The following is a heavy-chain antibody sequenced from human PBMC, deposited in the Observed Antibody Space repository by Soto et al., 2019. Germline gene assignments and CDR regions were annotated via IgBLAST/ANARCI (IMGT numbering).Heavy chain of an antibody. CDR2: ISGSGGST. CDR3: AKDPSAVAGTDRYFQH. V-gene: IGHV3-23*01. D-gene: IGHD6-19*01. CDR1: GFTFSSYA. Sequence: GGSLRLSCAASGFTFSSYAMSWCPQAPGKGQECVSAISGSGGSTYYASTGKGRFSISRDNSKNTLNLEMNSMRAEDTAVYYCAKDPSAVAGTDRYFQHWGQGTLVTGSS. J-gene: IGHJ1*01.